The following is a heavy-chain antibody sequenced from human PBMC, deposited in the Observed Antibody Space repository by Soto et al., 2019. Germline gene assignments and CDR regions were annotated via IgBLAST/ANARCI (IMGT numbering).Heavy chain of an antibody. CDR2: IIPSFGTA. CDR3: ARRYCSGGSCYRGTANWFDP. V-gene: IGHV1-69*13. J-gene: IGHJ5*02. CDR1: GCTFSSYA. D-gene: IGHD2-15*01. Sequence: AVKVSCKASGCTFSSYAISWVRQAPGQGLEWMGGIIPSFGTANYAQKFQGRVTITADESTSTAYMELSSLRSEDTAVYYCARRYCSGGSCYRGTANWFDPWGQGTLVTVSS.